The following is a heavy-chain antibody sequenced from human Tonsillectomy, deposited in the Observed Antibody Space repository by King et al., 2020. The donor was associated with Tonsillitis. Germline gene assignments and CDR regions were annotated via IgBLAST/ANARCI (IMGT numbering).Heavy chain of an antibody. J-gene: IGHJ4*02. Sequence: VQLVESGGGLVQPGGSLRLSCAASGFSFSNDGMTCVRQAPGKGREWLSTISFSGGDTYYAASVKGRFTISRDNSKNKLYLQMNSLRAEDTAVYYCANVGYCSGGNCYSSNTNYIDYWGQGTLVTVSS. D-gene: IGHD2-15*01. CDR3: ANVGYCSGGNCYSSNTNYIDY. CDR1: GFSFSNDG. CDR2: ISFSGGDT. V-gene: IGHV3-23*04.